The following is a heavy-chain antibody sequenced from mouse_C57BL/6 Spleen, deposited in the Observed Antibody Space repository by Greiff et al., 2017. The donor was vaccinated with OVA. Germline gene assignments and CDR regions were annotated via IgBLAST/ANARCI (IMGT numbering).Heavy chain of an antibody. CDR1: GYTFPGFW. J-gene: IGHJ4*01. V-gene: IGHV1-9*01. CDR3: ARGEESDYSSMDY. D-gene: IGHD2-13*01. Sequence: LQESGAELLKPGASVKLSCKASGYTFPGFWIVWVKQRPGKGLEWIGGFFPGSGSTNYNEKFKGKAPLPAAKSSNTAYLQLSSLTTEDSAIYYCARGEESDYSSMDYWGQGTSVTVSS. CDR2: FFPGSGST.